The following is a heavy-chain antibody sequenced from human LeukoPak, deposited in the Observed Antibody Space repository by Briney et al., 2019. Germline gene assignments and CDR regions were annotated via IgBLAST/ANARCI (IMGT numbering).Heavy chain of an antibody. V-gene: IGHV1-2*02. J-gene: IGHJ5*02. CDR1: GYTFTGYY. D-gene: IGHD6-19*01. CDR2: INPNSGGT. CDR3: AREPTSSGWAFNWFDP. Sequence: ASVKVSCKASGYTFTGYYMHWVRQAPGQGLEWMGWINPNSGGTNYAQKFQGRVTMTRDTFISTAYMELSRLRSDDTAVYYCAREPTSSGWAFNWFDPWGQGTLVTVSS.